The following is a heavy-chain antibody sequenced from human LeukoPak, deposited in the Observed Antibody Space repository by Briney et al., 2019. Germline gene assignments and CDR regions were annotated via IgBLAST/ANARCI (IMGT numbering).Heavy chain of an antibody. CDR2: IYYSGST. J-gene: IGHJ6*02. CDR1: GGSISSGGYY. CDR3: ARGVVVVPAATYYGMDV. D-gene: IGHD2-2*01. Sequence: SQTLSLTCTVSGGSISSGGYYWSWIRQHPGKGLEWIGYIYYSGSTYYNPPLKSRVTISVDTSKNQFSLKLSSVTAADTAVYYCARGVVVVPAATYYGMDVWGQGTTVTVSS. V-gene: IGHV4-31*03.